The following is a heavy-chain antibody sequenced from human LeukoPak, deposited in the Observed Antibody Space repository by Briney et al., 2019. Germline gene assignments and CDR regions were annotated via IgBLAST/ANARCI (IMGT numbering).Heavy chain of an antibody. D-gene: IGHD6-19*01. Sequence: PGGSLRLSCVASGFTVSRNVMSWVRQAPGKGLEWVSLIYSDDRAFYADSVKGRFTISRDNARNTLYLQMNSLRAEDTAVYYCARSSYPYYFDYWGQGTLVTVSS. CDR2: IYSDDRA. V-gene: IGHV3-66*01. CDR1: GFTVSRNV. J-gene: IGHJ4*02. CDR3: ARSSYPYYFDY.